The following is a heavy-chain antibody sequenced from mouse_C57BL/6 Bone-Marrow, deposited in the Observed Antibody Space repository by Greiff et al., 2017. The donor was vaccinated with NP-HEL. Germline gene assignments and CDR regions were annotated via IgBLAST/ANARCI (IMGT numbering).Heavy chain of an antibody. CDR1: GFTFSDAW. D-gene: IGHD2-4*01. V-gene: IGHV6-6*01. CDR3: TIFPIYYDDD. J-gene: IGHJ2*01. Sequence: EVQLQESGGGLVQPGGSMKLSCAASGFTFSDAWMDWVRQSPEKGLEWVAEIRNKANNHATYYAESVKGRFTISRDDSKSSVYLQMNSLRAEDTGIYYCTIFPIYYDDDWGQGTTLTVSS. CDR2: IRNKANNHAT.